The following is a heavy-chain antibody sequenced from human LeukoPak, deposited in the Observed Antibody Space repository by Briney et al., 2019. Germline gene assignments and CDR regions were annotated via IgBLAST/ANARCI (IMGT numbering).Heavy chain of an antibody. Sequence: GGSLRLSCAASGFTFSSYAMHWVRQAPGKGLEWVAVISYDRSNKYYADSVKGRFTISRDNSRNTLYLQMSSLRADDTAVYYCAKDKGPYSFGLSPFDSWGQGTLVTVSS. CDR2: ISYDRSNK. CDR1: GFTFSSYA. D-gene: IGHD5-18*01. V-gene: IGHV3-30-3*01. J-gene: IGHJ4*02. CDR3: AKDKGPYSFGLSPFDS.